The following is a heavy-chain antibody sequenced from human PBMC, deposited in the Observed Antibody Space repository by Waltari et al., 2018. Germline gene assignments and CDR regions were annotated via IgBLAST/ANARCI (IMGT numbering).Heavy chain of an antibody. D-gene: IGHD3-10*01. V-gene: IGHV1-8*01. CDR3: ARSYYYGSGSYYSY. J-gene: IGHJ4*01. Sequence: QVQLVQSGAEVKKPGASVKVSCKASGYTFTSYDIHWVRKATGQGLEWMGWMNPNRGNTGYAQKFQGRGTMTRNTSISTAYLELSSLGSGDTAVYYFARSYYYGSGSYYSYRGQGTLVTVSS. CDR2: MNPNRGNT. CDR1: GYTFTSYD.